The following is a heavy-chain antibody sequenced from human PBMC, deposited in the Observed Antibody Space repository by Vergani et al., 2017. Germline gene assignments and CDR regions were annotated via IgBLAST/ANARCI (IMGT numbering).Heavy chain of an antibody. CDR2: IYVSGIT. V-gene: IGHV4-61*02. D-gene: IGHD2-15*01. CDR3: ARGSCFGGSCYKPLFDY. Sequence: QVQLQESGPGLVKPSQTLSLTCTVSGASINNDFYYWHWIRQPAGKGLEWIGRIYVSGITDYNSSLQSRVSMSVDTSKNQFSLTLTSVTAADTAVYFCARGSCFGGSCYKPLFDYWGQGILVTVSS. CDR1: GASINNDFYY. J-gene: IGHJ4*02.